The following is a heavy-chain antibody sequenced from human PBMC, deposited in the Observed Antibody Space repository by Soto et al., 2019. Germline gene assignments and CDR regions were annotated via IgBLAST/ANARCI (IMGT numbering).Heavy chain of an antibody. Sequence: SETLSLTCTVSGASISSNDYFWQWIRQSPGKGLEWIGYIYHTGSTYYSPSLRSRLSISVDKPKNQVSLKLTSVTAADTAVYYCARAIVPAAIKTWGQGTLVTVSS. CDR1: GASISSNDYF. CDR2: IYHTGST. D-gene: IGHD2-2*02. CDR3: ARAIVPAAIKT. J-gene: IGHJ5*02. V-gene: IGHV4-30-4*01.